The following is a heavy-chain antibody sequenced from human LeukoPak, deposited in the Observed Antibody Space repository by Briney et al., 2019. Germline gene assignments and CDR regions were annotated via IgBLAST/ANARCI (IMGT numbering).Heavy chain of an antibody. D-gene: IGHD3-16*02. CDR1: GFTLNNYW. V-gene: IGHV3-7*03. J-gene: IGHJ4*02. CDR3: ARRWGSYRYFDY. Sequence: GGSLRLSCAASGFTLNNYWMGWVRQAPGRGLEWVANINQDGSEKYYVDSVKGRFTISRDNAKNSLYLQMNSLRAEDTALYFCARRWGSYRYFDYWGQGTLVTVSS. CDR2: INQDGSEK.